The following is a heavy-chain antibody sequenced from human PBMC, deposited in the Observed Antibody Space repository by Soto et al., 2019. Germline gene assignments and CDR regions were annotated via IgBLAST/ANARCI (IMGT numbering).Heavy chain of an antibody. CDR1: GFTFSSYS. CDR2: ISSSGSTI. D-gene: IGHD3-3*01. Sequence: PGGSLRLSCAASGFTFSSYSMNWVRQAPGKGLEWVSYISSSGSTIYYADSVKGRFTISRDNAKNSLYLQMNSLRAEDTAVYYCARENYDFWSGYFHTGRGMDVWGQGTTVTVS. V-gene: IGHV3-48*04. J-gene: IGHJ6*02. CDR3: ARENYDFWSGYFHTGRGMDV.